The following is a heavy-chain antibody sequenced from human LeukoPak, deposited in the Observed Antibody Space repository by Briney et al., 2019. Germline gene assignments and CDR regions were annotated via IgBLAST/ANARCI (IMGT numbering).Heavy chain of an antibody. Sequence: SETLSLTCTVSGGSISSSSYYWGWIRQPPGKGLEWIGTIYYSGTTYYNPSLKSRVTISVDTSKNQFSLKLSSVTAADTAVYYCARLDGDHYFDYWGQGTLVTVSS. CDR2: IYYSGTT. V-gene: IGHV4-39*01. D-gene: IGHD4-17*01. CDR3: ARLDGDHYFDY. CDR1: GGSISSSSYY. J-gene: IGHJ4*02.